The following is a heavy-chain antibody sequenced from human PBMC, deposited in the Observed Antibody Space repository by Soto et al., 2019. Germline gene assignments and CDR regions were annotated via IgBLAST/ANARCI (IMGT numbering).Heavy chain of an antibody. CDR1: GYFFAGYW. CDR2: IYPDNSNT. J-gene: IGHJ5*02. V-gene: IGHV5-51*01. Sequence: GESLKISCKGSGYFFAGYWIAWVRQMPGKGVEWMGIIYPDNSNTKYSRSFQGQVTISADKSSSTAYLQWSSLKASDTAIYYCARQGAAVPTVPLIWFDPWGQGTLVTVSS. D-gene: IGHD6-13*01. CDR3: ARQGAAVPTVPLIWFDP.